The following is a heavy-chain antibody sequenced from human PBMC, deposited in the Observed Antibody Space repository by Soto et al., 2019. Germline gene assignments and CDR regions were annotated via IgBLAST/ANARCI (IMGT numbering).Heavy chain of an antibody. CDR1: GGTFSSYT. Sequence: QVQLVQSGAEVKKPGSSVKVSCKASGGTFSSYTISWVRQAPGQGLEWMGRIIPILGIANYAQKFQGRVTITADKSPSTAYMELSSLRSEDTAVYYCARGGPGGSPGGMDFWGQGTTVTVSS. V-gene: IGHV1-69*02. CDR2: IIPILGIA. D-gene: IGHD3-16*01. J-gene: IGHJ6*02. CDR3: ARGGPGGSPGGMDF.